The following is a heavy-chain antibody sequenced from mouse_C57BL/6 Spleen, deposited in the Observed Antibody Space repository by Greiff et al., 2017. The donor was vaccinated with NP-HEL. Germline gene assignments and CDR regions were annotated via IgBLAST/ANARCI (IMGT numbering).Heavy chain of an antibody. J-gene: IGHJ3*01. CDR2: IDPSDSEP. D-gene: IGHD2-1*01. CDR3: ARRSEIYYGNYGEFAY. CDR1: GYTFTSYW. Sequence: QVQLQQPGAELVRPGSSVKLSCKASGYTFTSYWMHWVKQRPIQGLEWIGNIDPSDSEPHYNQKFKDKATLTVDKSSSTAYMQLSSLTSEDSAVYYCARRSEIYYGNYGEFAYWGQGTLVTVSA. V-gene: IGHV1-52*01.